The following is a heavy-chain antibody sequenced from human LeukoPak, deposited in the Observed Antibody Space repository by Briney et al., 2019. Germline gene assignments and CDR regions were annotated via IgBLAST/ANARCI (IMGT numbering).Heavy chain of an antibody. CDR1: GFPLSDSW. D-gene: IGHD3-16*01. J-gene: IGHJ6*02. CDR2: MNQDESAK. CDR3: ATYTHWVAGDV. Sequence: GGSLTLSCSASGFPLSDSWMSWVRQAPGKGLEWVANMNQDESAKGYVDSVKGRFTISRDNARNSLYLQMSSLRPDDTAVYYCATYTHWVAGDVWGQGTTVTVSS. V-gene: IGHV3-7*01.